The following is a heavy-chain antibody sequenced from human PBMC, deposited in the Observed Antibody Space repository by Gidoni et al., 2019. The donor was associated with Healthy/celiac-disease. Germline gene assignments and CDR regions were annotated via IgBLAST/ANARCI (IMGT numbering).Heavy chain of an antibody. CDR2: IYYSGST. Sequence: QLQLQESVPGLVKPSETLSLTCPVSGGSISSSSYYWGWIRQPPGKGLEWIGSIYYSGSTYYNPSLKSRVTISVDTSKNQFSLKLSSVTAADTAVYYCARHHSSGWYSLGYWGQGTLVTVSS. V-gene: IGHV4-39*01. CDR3: ARHHSSGWYSLGY. CDR1: GGSISSSSYY. D-gene: IGHD6-19*01. J-gene: IGHJ4*02.